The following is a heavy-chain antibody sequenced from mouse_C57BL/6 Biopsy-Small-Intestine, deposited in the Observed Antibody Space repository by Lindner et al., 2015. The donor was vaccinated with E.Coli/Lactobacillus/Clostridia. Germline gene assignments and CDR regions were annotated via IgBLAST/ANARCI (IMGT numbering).Heavy chain of an antibody. CDR2: ITPNYGTT. Sequence: VQLQESGPELVKPGASVKISCKASGYSFTDYNMNWVKQSNGKSLEWIGVITPNYGTTIYNQKFKGRATLTVDQSSSTAYMQLNSLTSEDSAVYYCARTLTEGFAYWGQGTLVTVSA. D-gene: IGHD4-1*01. V-gene: IGHV1-39*01. J-gene: IGHJ3*01. CDR1: GYSFTDYN. CDR3: ARTLTEGFAY.